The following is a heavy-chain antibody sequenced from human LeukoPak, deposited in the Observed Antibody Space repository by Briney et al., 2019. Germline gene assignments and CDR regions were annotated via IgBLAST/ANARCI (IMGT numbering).Heavy chain of an antibody. D-gene: IGHD4-23*01. V-gene: IGHV4-61*02. J-gene: IGHJ5*02. CDR2: IYATGST. CDR3: ARELGSDYGGYSP. Sequence: PSQTLSLTCGVSGGSIRSGSYFWSWIRQPAGKGLEWIGRIYATGSTNYNPSLESRVTISVDTSKNQFSLELTSVTAADTAVYYCARELGSDYGGYSPWGQGTLVTVSS. CDR1: GGSIRSGSYF.